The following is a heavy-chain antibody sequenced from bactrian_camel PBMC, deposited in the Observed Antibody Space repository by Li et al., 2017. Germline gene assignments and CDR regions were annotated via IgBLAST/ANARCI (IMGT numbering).Heavy chain of an antibody. CDR3: AGDLFLDSA. V-gene: IGHV3S1*01. D-gene: IGHD1*01. CDR2: ISPNGDSR. J-gene: IGHJ6*01. Sequence: VQLVESGGGLVQPGGSLRLSCAASGFTFSSYTMEWVRQAPGSGLEWVSRISPNGDSRRNAASVQGRFTVSRDNVKNMVYLQMNSLKPEDTARYYCAGDLFLDSAWGQGTQVTVS. CDR1: GFTFSSYT.